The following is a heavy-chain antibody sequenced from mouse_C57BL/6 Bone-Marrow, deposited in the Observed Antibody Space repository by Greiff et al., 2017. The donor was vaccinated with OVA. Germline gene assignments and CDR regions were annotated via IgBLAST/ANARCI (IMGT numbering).Heavy chain of an antibody. CDR3: ARRGSTRYFDV. CDR2: INPSSGYT. J-gene: IGHJ1*03. V-gene: IGHV1-4*01. CDR1: GYTFTSYT. Sequence: QVQLKQSGAELARPGASVKMSCKASGYTFTSYTMHWVKQRPGQGLEWIGYINPSSGYTKYNQKFKDKATLTADKSSSTAYMQLSSLTSEDSAVYYCARRGSTRYFDVWGTGTTVTVSS. D-gene: IGHD2-1*01.